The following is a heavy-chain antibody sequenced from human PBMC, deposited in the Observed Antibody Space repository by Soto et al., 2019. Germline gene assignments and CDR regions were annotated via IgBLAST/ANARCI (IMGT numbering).Heavy chain of an antibody. CDR2: INHSGST. Sequence: PSETLSLTCAVYGGSFSGYYWSWIRQPPGKGLEWIGEINHSGSTNYNPSLKSRVTISVDTSKNQFSLKLSSVTAADTAVYYCARANPAVVPAAMSAAYMDVWGKGTTVTVSS. J-gene: IGHJ6*03. V-gene: IGHV4-34*01. CDR1: GGSFSGYY. D-gene: IGHD2-2*01. CDR3: ARANPAVVPAAMSAAYMDV.